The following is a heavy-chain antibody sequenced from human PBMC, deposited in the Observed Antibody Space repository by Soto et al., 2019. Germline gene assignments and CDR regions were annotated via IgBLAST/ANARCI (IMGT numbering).Heavy chain of an antibody. CDR1: GFTFSSYG. Sequence: GGSLRLSCAASGFTFSSYGMHWVRQAPGKGLEWVAVISYDGSNKYYADSVKGRSTTSRDNSKNTLYLQMNSLRAEDTAVYYCAKEQQQLVRAGWFDPWGREPWSPSP. D-gene: IGHD6-13*01. CDR3: AKEQQQLVRAGWFDP. J-gene: IGHJ5*02. CDR2: ISYDGSNK. V-gene: IGHV3-30*18.